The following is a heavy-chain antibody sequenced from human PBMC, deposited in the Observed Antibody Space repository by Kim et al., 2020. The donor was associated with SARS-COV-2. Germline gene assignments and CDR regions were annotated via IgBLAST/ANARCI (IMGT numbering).Heavy chain of an antibody. CDR3: ARAIPSEGAYWYFDL. CDR2: IYSGGST. Sequence: GGSLRLSCAASGFTVSSNYMSWVRQAPGKGLEWVSVIYSGGSTYYADSVKGRFTISRDNSKNTLYLQMNSLRAEDTAVYYCARAIPSEGAYWYFDLWGRGTLVTVSS. V-gene: IGHV3-66*02. CDR1: GFTVSSNY. J-gene: IGHJ2*01.